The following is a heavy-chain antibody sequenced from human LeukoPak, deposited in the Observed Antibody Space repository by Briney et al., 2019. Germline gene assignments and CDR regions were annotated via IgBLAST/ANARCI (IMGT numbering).Heavy chain of an antibody. D-gene: IGHD2-2*03. CDR2: ILCDGSST. CDR1: GFTFSSYW. Sequence: GGSLRLSCAASGFTFSSYWMHWVRQAPGKGLVWVSRILCDGSSTSYADSVKGRFTVSRDNAKNTLYLQMNTLRDEDTAVYYFARGWIKVGAYYDYWGQGTLVTVSS. V-gene: IGHV3-74*01. J-gene: IGHJ4*02. CDR3: ARGWIKVGAYYDY.